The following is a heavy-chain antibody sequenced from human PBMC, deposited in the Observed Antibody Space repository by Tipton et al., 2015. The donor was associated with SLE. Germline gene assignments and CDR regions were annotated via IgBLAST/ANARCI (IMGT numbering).Heavy chain of an antibody. J-gene: IGHJ2*01. CDR3: ARDDVSSGYYWYFDV. V-gene: IGHV4-61*02. CDR2: IYTSGTT. Sequence: TLSLTCTLSGGSVGSGTYYWTWIRQPAGKGLEWIGRIYTSGTTHYNPSLKSRVTISMDTSKNHFSLQLISVTAADTAVYYCARDDVSSGYYWYFDVWGRGTLVTVSS. D-gene: IGHD5-12*01. CDR1: GGSVGSGTYY.